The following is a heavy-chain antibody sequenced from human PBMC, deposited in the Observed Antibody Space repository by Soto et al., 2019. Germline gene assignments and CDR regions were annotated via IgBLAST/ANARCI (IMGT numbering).Heavy chain of an antibody. D-gene: IGHD2-8*01. V-gene: IGHV1-2*04. Sequence: DSVKDCFKASGYAFTGYYMHLVRQAPGQGLEWMGWINPNSGGTNYAQKFQGWVTMTRDTSISTAYMELSRLRSDDTALYYCARAAGDMYAYYYGMDVWGQGTTVTVSS. J-gene: IGHJ6*01. CDR3: ARAAGDMYAYYYGMDV. CDR2: INPNSGGT. CDR1: GYAFTGYY.